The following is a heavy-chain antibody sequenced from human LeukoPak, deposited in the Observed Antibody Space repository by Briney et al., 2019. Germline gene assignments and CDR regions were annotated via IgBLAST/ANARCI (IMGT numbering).Heavy chain of an antibody. Sequence: PGGSLRLSCAASGFTFSSYWMHWVRQAPGKGLVWVSRINSDGSSTSYADSVKGRFTISRDRSKNTLYLQMNSLRVEDTAVYYCAKDISRWELLVPDAFDIWGQGTMVTVSS. CDR3: AKDISRWELLVPDAFDI. CDR2: INSDGSST. V-gene: IGHV3-74*01. D-gene: IGHD1-26*01. CDR1: GFTFSSYW. J-gene: IGHJ3*02.